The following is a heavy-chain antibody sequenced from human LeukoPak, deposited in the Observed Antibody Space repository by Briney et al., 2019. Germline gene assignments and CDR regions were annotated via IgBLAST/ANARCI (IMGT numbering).Heavy chain of an antibody. J-gene: IGHJ4*02. Sequence: GGSLRLSCAPSGFTFSNYAMSWVCQAPGKGLEWVSDISDIGASTNYVGSVKGRFTISRDNSKNTLYLQMNSLRAEDTAVYYCAKLNRWAGYEVDYWGQGTLVTVSS. CDR3: AKLNRWAGYEVDY. V-gene: IGHV3-23*01. CDR1: GFTFSNYA. CDR2: ISDIGAST. D-gene: IGHD5-12*01.